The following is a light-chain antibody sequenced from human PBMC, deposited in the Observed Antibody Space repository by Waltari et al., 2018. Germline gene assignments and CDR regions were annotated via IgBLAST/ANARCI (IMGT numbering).Light chain of an antibody. Sequence: QSALTQPASMSGSPGQSITISCTGTNRDIGAFYYVSWYQQHPGKAPRLIIYDVNNRPSGISHRFSGSQSGNTASLTISGLQAEDEADYYCNSYTTSNTYVFGGGTKVTVL. CDR3: NSYTTSNTYV. V-gene: IGLV2-14*03. CDR1: NRDIGAFYY. CDR2: DVN. J-gene: IGLJ1*01.